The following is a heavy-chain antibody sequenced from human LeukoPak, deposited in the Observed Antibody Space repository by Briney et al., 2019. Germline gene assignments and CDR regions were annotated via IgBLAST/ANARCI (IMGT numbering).Heavy chain of an antibody. D-gene: IGHD3-22*01. CDR1: GGSISSSRYY. J-gene: IGHJ4*02. V-gene: IGHV4-39*01. CDR3: ARVGYYYDSSGYYYPY. Sequence: PSETLSLTCTVSGGSISSSRYYWGWIRQPPGKGLEWIGSIYYSGSTYYNPSLKSRVTISVDTSKNQFSLKLSSVTAADTAVYYCARVGYYYDSSGYYYPYWGQGTLVTVSS. CDR2: IYYSGST.